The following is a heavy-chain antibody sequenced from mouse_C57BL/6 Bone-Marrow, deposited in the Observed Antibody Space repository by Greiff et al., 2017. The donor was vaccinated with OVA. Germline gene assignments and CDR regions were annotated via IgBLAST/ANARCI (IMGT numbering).Heavy chain of an antibody. J-gene: IGHJ3*01. CDR3: AITTVVATFAY. V-gene: IGHV5-4*03. Sequence: EVKLVESGGGLVKPGGSLKLSCAASGFTFSSYAMSWVRQTPEKRLEWVATISDGGSYTYYPDNVKGRFTISRDNAKNNLYLQMSHLKSEDTAMYYCAITTVVATFAYWGQGTLVTVSA. D-gene: IGHD1-1*01. CDR1: GFTFSSYA. CDR2: ISDGGSYT.